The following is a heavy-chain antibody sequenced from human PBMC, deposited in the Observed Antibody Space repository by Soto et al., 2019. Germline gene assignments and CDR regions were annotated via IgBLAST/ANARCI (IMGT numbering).Heavy chain of an antibody. V-gene: IGHV3-74*01. D-gene: IGHD4-17*01. Sequence: EVQLAESGGGLVQPGGSLRLSCAASGFTFSSYWMHWVRQAPGKGLVWVSRINSDGSSTSYADSVKGRFTISRDNAKNTLYLQMNSLRAEDTAVYYCARDPSWGTTVTTGNWFDPWGQGTLVTVSS. CDR2: INSDGSST. J-gene: IGHJ5*02. CDR1: GFTFSSYW. CDR3: ARDPSWGTTVTTGNWFDP.